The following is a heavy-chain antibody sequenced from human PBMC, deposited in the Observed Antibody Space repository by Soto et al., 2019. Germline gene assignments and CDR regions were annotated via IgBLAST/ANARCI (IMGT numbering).Heavy chain of an antibody. Sequence: HPGGSLRLSCAASGFTFSIYAMHWVRQSPDKWLGWVAVVWYDGSKKYYADSMKGRFTISRDNCKNTVYLQMNSMSAEDTAVYYCARDRYRTGWYNGFYSWHQGTRVSVSS. CDR1: GFTFSIYA. CDR3: ARDRYRTGWYNGFYS. J-gene: IGHJ3*02. D-gene: IGHD6-19*01. V-gene: IGHV3-33*01. CDR2: VWYDGSKK.